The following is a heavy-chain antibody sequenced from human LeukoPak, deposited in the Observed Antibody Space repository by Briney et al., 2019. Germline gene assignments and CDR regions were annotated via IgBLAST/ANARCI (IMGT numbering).Heavy chain of an antibody. CDR1: GYTFTGYY. CDR3: ARQRLNDSGEEGIDY. CDR2: INPNSGGT. V-gene: IGHV1-2*02. J-gene: IGHJ4*02. Sequence: ASVKVSCKASGYTFTGYYMHWVRQAPGQGLEWMGWINPNSGGTNYAQKFQGRVTMTRDTSISTAYMELSRLRSDDTAVYYCARQRLNDSGEEGIDYWGQGTLVTVSS. D-gene: IGHD4-17*01.